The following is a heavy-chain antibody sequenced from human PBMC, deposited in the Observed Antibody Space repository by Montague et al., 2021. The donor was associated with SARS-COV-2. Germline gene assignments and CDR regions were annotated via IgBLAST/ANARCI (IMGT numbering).Heavy chain of an antibody. J-gene: IGHJ4*02. CDR3: ARVAGGYYHDSSAYFDY. CDR2: INQSGST. D-gene: IGHD3-22*01. Sequence: SETLSLTCAVYGGSFSGHYWSWIRQPPGKGLEWLGEINQSGSTXXXPSXXXRVTLSVDTSKKQFSLKLSSLTAADTAVYYCARVAGGYYHDSSAYFDYWGQGSLVTVSS. V-gene: IGHV4-34*01. CDR1: GGSFSGHY.